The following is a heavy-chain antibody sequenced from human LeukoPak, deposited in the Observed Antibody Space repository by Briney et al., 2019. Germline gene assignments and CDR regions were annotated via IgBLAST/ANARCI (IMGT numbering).Heavy chain of an antibody. J-gene: IGHJ5*02. Sequence: GGSLRLSCTASGFTFSSYALSWVRQAPGKGLEWVSYISSSSRTKYYADSVKGRFTISRDNAKNSLYLQMNSLRAEDTAVYYCASGAEGYVFDPWGQGTLVTVSS. D-gene: IGHD5-12*01. V-gene: IGHV3-48*01. CDR1: GFTFSSYA. CDR2: ISSSSRTK. CDR3: ASGAEGYVFDP.